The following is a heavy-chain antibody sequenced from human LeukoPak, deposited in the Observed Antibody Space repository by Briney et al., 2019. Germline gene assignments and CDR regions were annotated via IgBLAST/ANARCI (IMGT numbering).Heavy chain of an antibody. D-gene: IGHD5-12*01. CDR2: IYSSGSN. Sequence: SETLSLTCTVSGGSISGYFWSWIRQPAGKGLEWIGRIYSSGSNNYNPSLKSRVTMSLDTSKNHFSLNLTSVTAADTAVYYCAREPTSGREPTSGRPLDYWGQGTLVNVSS. CDR3: AREPTSGREPTSGRPLDY. V-gene: IGHV4-4*07. CDR1: GGSISGYF. J-gene: IGHJ4*02.